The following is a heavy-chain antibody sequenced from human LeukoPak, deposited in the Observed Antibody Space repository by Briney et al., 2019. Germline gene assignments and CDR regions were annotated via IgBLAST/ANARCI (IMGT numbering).Heavy chain of an antibody. CDR1: GFTFSNFE. J-gene: IGHJ4*02. D-gene: IGHD5-24*01. V-gene: IGHV3-21*01. CDR2: ISSSSRYI. Sequence: GGSLRLSCAASGFTFSNFEMNWVRQAPGKGLEWVSTISSSSRYIYFADSLKGRFTVSRDNVKNSLYLHMNSLRAEDTAVYYCARDLSVNYNYLAYWGQGTLVTVSS. CDR3: ARDLSVNYNYLAY.